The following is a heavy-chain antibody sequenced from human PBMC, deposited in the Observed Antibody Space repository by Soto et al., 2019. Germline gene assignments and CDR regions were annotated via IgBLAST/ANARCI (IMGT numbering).Heavy chain of an antibody. CDR2: ISSSSSYT. CDR3: ARMGYYYDSSPDY. J-gene: IGHJ4*02. V-gene: IGHV3-11*06. Sequence: QVQLVESGGGLVKPGGSLRLSCAASGFTFSDYYMSWIRQAPGKGLEWVSYISSSSSYTNYADSVKGRFTISRDNAKTALYLQMNSLRAEDTAVYYCARMGYYYDSSPDYWGQGTLVTVSS. CDR1: GFTFSDYY. D-gene: IGHD3-22*01.